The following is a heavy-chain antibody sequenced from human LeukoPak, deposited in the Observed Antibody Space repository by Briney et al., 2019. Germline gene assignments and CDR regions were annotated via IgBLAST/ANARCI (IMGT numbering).Heavy chain of an antibody. Sequence: RTGGSLRLSCTASEFSFGDYFMSWVRQAPGKGLEWVGFIRGKAHGGTTEYATSVKGRFTISRDDSKSIAYLQMNSLKTEDTAVYYCTAREMATIRPFDYWGQGTLVTVSS. V-gene: IGHV3-49*04. CDR2: IRGKAHGGTT. J-gene: IGHJ4*02. CDR1: EFSFGDYF. CDR3: TAREMATIRPFDY. D-gene: IGHD5-24*01.